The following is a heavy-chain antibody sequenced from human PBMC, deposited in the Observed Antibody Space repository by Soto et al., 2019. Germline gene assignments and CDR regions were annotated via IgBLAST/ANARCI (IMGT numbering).Heavy chain of an antibody. Sequence: VQLVESGGGVVQPGGSLRLSCAVSGFTVSRYYMSWVRQPPGKGPEWVALFDNGGNTYYAESVKGRFTISGDSSENKLDLQVSILRAEDTAVYYCVRDDVYYGGGRCYGVPMDVWGKGPTVTVSS. CDR1: GFTVSRYY. J-gene: IGHJ6*03. CDR3: VRDDVYYGGGRCYGVPMDV. V-gene: IGHV3-66*01. CDR2: FDNGGNT. D-gene: IGHD2-15*01.